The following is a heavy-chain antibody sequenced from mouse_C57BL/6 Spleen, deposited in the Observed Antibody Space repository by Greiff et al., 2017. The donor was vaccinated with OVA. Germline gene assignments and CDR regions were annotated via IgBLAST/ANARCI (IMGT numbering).Heavy chain of an antibody. CDR3: TGGSIVRNYYAMDY. V-gene: IGHV6-3*01. CDR1: GFTFSNYW. D-gene: IGHD2-5*01. J-gene: IGHJ4*01. CDR2: IRLKSDNYAT. Sequence: EVKLMESGGGLVQPGGSMKLSCVASGFTFSNYWMNWVRQSPEKGLEWVAQIRLKSDNYATHYAESVKGRFTISRDDSKSSVYLQMNNLRAEDTGIYYCTGGSIVRNYYAMDYWGQGTSVTVSS.